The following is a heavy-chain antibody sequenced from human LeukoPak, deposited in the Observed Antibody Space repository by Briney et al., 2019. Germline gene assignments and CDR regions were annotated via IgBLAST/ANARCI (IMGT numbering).Heavy chain of an antibody. CDR3: AREESRTMVRGVIILTGDY. Sequence: SETLSLTCTVSGGSISSGGYYWSWIRQPPGKGLEWIGCIYHSGSTYYNPSLKSRVTISVDRSKNQFSLKLSSVTAADTAVYYCAREESRTMVRGVIILTGDYWGQGTLVTVSS. CDR1: GGSISSGGYY. V-gene: IGHV4-30-2*01. J-gene: IGHJ4*02. D-gene: IGHD3-10*01. CDR2: IYHSGST.